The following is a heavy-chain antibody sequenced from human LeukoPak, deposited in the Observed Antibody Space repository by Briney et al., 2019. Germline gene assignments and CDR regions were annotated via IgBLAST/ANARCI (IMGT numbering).Heavy chain of an antibody. CDR3: ARDRYCSGGSCYSGYYYGMDV. Sequence: SVKVSCKASGGTFSSYAISWVRQAPGQGLEWMGGIIPIFGTANYAQKFQGRVTITADESTSTAYMEPSSLRSEDTAVYYCARDRYCSGGSCYSGYYYGMDVWGQGTTVTVSS. D-gene: IGHD2-15*01. V-gene: IGHV1-69*01. CDR1: GGTFSSYA. J-gene: IGHJ6*02. CDR2: IIPIFGTA.